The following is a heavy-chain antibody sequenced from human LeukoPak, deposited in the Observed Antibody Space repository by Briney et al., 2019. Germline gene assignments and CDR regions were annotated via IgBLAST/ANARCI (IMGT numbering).Heavy chain of an antibody. Sequence: SETLSLTCAVSGGSISSSDWWSCVRQPPGKGLEWIGEIYHSGSTNYNPSLKSRVTISVDKSKNQFSLKLSSVTAADTAVYYCARDRVVVATTTPPYWYFDLWGRGTLVTVSS. CDR3: ARDRVVVATTTPPYWYFDL. V-gene: IGHV4-4*02. D-gene: IGHD2-15*01. CDR2: IYHSGST. J-gene: IGHJ2*01. CDR1: GGSISSSDW.